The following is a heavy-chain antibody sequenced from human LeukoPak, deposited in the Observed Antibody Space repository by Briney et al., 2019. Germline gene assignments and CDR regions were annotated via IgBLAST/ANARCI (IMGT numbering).Heavy chain of an antibody. CDR2: IYYSGST. Sequence: PSETLSLTCTVSGGSISSSSYYWGWIRQPPGKGLEWIGYIYYSGSTNYNPSLKSRVTISVDTSKNQFSLKLSSVTAADTAVYYCARVRATSDILTGFLPSYYYYYMDVWGKGTTVTVSS. V-gene: IGHV4-61*05. D-gene: IGHD3-9*01. J-gene: IGHJ6*03. CDR1: GGSISSSSYY. CDR3: ARVRATSDILTGFLPSYYYYYMDV.